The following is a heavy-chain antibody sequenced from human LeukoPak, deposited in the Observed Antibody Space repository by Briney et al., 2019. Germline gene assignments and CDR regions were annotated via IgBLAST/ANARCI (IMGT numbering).Heavy chain of an antibody. CDR1: GGSISSYY. CDR2: MYYSGSP. CDR3: ARGGTYRGGADY. D-gene: IGHD4-11*01. J-gene: IGHJ4*02. Sequence: PSETLSLTCTVSGGSISSYYWSWIRQPPGKGLEWIGYMYYSGSPNYNPSLKSRVTMSVGTSKNQFSLKLNSVTAADTAVYYCARGGTYRGGADYWGQGTLVTVSS. V-gene: IGHV4-59*01.